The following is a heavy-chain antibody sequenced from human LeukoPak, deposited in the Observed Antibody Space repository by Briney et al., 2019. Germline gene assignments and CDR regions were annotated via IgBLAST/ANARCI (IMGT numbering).Heavy chain of an antibody. J-gene: IGHJ4*02. CDR2: ISSSSSYI. CDR1: GFTFDDYA. CDR3: GYYYDSSGYSLG. D-gene: IGHD3-22*01. Sequence: PGGSLRLSCAASGFTFDDYAMHWVRQAPGKGLEWVSSISSSSSYIYYADSVKGRFTISRDNAKNSLYLQMNSLRAEDTAVYYCGYYYDSSGYSLGWGQGTLVTVSS. V-gene: IGHV3-21*01.